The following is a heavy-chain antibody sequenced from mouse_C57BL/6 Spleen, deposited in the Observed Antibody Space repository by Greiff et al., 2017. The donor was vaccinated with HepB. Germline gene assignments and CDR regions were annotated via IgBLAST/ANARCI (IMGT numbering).Heavy chain of an antibody. J-gene: IGHJ4*01. Sequence: QVQLQQSGPGLVQPSQSLSITCTVSGFSLTSYGVHWVRQSPGKGLEWLGVIWRGGSTDYNAAFMSRLSITKDNSKSQVFFKMNSLQADDTAIYYCAKNSVYYDYDDAMDYWGQGTSVTVSS. CDR3: AKNSVYYDYDDAMDY. V-gene: IGHV2-5*01. CDR2: IWRGGST. D-gene: IGHD2-4*01. CDR1: GFSLTSYG.